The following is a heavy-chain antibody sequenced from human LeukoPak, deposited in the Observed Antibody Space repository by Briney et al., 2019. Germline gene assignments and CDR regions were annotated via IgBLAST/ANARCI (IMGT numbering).Heavy chain of an antibody. CDR3: AREGVVTADY. J-gene: IGHJ4*02. CDR1: GGSISSGSYY. CDR2: IYTSGST. D-gene: IGHD3-22*01. V-gene: IGHV4-61*02. Sequence: SQTLSLTCTVSGGSISSGSYYWSWIRQPAGKGLEWIGRIYTSGSTNYNPSLKSRFTISVDTSKNQFSLKLSSVTAADTAVYYCAREGVVTADYWGQGTLVTVSS.